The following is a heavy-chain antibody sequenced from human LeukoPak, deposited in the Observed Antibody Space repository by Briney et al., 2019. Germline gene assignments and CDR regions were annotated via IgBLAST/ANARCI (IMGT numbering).Heavy chain of an antibody. CDR2: IYSGGST. Sequence: PGGSLRLSCAASGFTVSSNYMSWVRQAPGKGLEWVSVIYSGGSTYYADSVKGRFTISRDNSKNTLYLQMNSLRAEDTAVYYCARGSSSPGNLGEDRDYWGQGTLVTVSS. CDR3: ARGSSSPGNLGEDRDY. D-gene: IGHD6-13*01. CDR1: GFTVSSNY. J-gene: IGHJ4*02. V-gene: IGHV3-53*01.